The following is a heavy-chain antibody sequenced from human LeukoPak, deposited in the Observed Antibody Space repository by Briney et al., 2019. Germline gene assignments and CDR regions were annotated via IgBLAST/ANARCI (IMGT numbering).Heavy chain of an antibody. CDR3: ARRTDISVRAFDI. D-gene: IGHD6-19*01. V-gene: IGHV5-51*01. Sequence: PGESLKISRKGSGYSFTSYWIGWVRQMPGKGLEWMGIINPRDSDTRYSPSFQGQVTVSVDKSITTAYLQWSSLKASDTAMYYCARRTDISVRAFDIWGQGTMVTVSS. CDR1: GYSFTSYW. CDR2: INPRDSDT. J-gene: IGHJ3*02.